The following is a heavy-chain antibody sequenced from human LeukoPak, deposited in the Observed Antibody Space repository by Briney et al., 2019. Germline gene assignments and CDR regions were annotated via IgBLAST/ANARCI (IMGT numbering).Heavy chain of an antibody. D-gene: IGHD3-3*01. CDR1: GGSISSSSYY. V-gene: IGHV4-39*01. J-gene: IGHJ4*02. Sequence: SETLSLTCTVSGGSISSSSYYWGWIRQPPGKGLEWIGSIYYSGSTYYNPSLKSRVTISVDTSKNQFSLKLSSVTAADTAVYYCASQEELLEWLLGGGFDYWGQGTLVTVSS. CDR2: IYYSGST. CDR3: ASQEELLEWLLGGGFDY.